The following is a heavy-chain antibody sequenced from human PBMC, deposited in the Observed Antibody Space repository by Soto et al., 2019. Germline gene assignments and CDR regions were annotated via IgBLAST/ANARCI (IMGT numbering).Heavy chain of an antibody. CDR1: GFTFSNYA. D-gene: IGHD6-6*01. Sequence: LRLSCAASGFTFSNYAMSWVRQARGKGLDCVLGISGSGGSTYYAYSVKGRFTISRDNSRTTLSLQMNSLRGEDTAAYYCAKEGSSSYFYYGLEVWGKGTTVTVSS. V-gene: IGHV3-23*01. J-gene: IGHJ6*04. CDR2: ISGSGGST. CDR3: AKEGSSSYFYYGLEV.